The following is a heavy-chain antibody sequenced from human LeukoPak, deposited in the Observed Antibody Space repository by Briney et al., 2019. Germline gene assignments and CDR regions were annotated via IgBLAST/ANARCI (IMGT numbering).Heavy chain of an antibody. D-gene: IGHD3-10*01. Sequence: PGGSLRLSCAASGFTFTNFEMTWVRQAPGKGLEWVGHIKSKTDGGTTDYAAPVKGRFTISRDDSKNTLYLQMNSLNTEDTAVYYCTTVPVRGVAFDIWGQGTMVTVSS. CDR2: IKSKTDGGTT. CDR3: TTVPVRGVAFDI. CDR1: GFTFTNFE. J-gene: IGHJ3*02. V-gene: IGHV3-15*01.